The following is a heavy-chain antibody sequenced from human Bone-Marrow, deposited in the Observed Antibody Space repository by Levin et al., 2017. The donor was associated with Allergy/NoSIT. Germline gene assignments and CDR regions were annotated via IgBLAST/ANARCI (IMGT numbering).Heavy chain of an antibody. J-gene: IGHJ4*02. CDR3: ALGYSGYGTDDY. CDR2: IYYSGSS. CDR1: GASVGTSNYY. D-gene: IGHD5-12*01. V-gene: IGHV4-39*07. Sequence: SQTLSLTCPVSGASVGTSNYYWGWIRQPPGKGLEWIGNIYYSGSSYYKPSLKSRVTISVDTSKNQFSLKLTSVTAADTAVYYCALGYSGYGTDDYWGQGTLVTVSS.